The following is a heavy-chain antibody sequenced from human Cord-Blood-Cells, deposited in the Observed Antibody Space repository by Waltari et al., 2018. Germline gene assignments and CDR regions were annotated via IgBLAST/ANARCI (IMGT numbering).Heavy chain of an antibody. J-gene: IGHJ1*01. Sequence: QVQLVQSGAEVKKPGSSVKVSCKASGGTFSSYAISWVRQAPGQGLEWMGGIIPIFGTANYAQKFQGRVTITADESTSTAYMELSSLRSEDTAVYYCARGPNPMRYSSSSYFQHWGQGTLVTVSS. D-gene: IGHD6-6*01. CDR2: IIPIFGTA. CDR1: GGTFSSYA. CDR3: ARGPNPMRYSSSSYFQH. V-gene: IGHV1-69*01.